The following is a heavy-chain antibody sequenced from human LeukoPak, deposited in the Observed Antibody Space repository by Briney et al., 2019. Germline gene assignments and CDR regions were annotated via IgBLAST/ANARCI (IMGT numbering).Heavy chain of an antibody. CDR2: IYYSGST. CDR1: GGSISSSSYY. Sequence: PSETLSLTCTVSGGSISSSSYYRGWIRQPPGKGLEWIGSIYYSGSTYYNPSLKSRVTISVDTSKNQFSLKLSSVTAADTAVYYCARDDTVEAAAGTSFDYWGQGTLVTVSS. V-gene: IGHV4-39*07. D-gene: IGHD6-13*01. CDR3: ARDDTVEAAAGTSFDY. J-gene: IGHJ4*02.